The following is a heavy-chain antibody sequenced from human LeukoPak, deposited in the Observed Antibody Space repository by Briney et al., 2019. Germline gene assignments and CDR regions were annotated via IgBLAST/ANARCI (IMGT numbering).Heavy chain of an antibody. CDR3: VCTSCRHKYNWFDP. J-gene: IGHJ5*02. D-gene: IGHD2-2*01. V-gene: IGHV3-21*01. Sequence: GGSLRLSCAASGFTFSSYSMNWVRQAPGKGLEWVSSISSSSSYIYYADSVKGRFTISRDSAKNSLYLQMNSLRDEDTAVYYCVCTSCRHKYNWFDPWGQGTLVTVSS. CDR1: GFTFSSYS. CDR2: ISSSSSYI.